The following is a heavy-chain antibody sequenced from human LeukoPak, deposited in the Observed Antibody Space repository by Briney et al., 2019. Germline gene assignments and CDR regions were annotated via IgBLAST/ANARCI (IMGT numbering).Heavy chain of an antibody. CDR3: GSCSGGSCHSGWFDP. J-gene: IGHJ5*02. V-gene: IGHV3-21*01. CDR1: GFTFNNYV. Sequence: GGSLRLSCEASGFTFNNYVMTWVRQAPGKGLEWVSSISSSSSYISYADSVKGRFTISRDNAKNSLYLQMNSLRAEDTAVYYCGSCSGGSCHSGWFDPWGQGTLVTVSS. D-gene: IGHD2-15*01. CDR2: ISSSSSYI.